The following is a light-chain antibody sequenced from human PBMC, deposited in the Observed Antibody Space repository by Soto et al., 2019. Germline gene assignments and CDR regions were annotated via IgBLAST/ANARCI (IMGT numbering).Light chain of an antibody. Sequence: QSALTQPASVSGSPGQSITISCTGSNSDIGNYNIVSWYQQHPDKAPQLIIYEVTKRPSGVSNRFSGSKSGNTASLTISGLQAEDEGDYHCCSYAGITTFFVFGTGTKVTVL. CDR3: CSYAGITTFFV. CDR1: NSDIGNYNI. J-gene: IGLJ1*01. CDR2: EVT. V-gene: IGLV2-23*02.